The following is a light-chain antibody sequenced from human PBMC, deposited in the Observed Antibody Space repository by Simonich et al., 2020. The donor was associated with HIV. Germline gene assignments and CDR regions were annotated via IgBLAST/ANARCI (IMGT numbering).Light chain of an antibody. CDR2: TSS. CDR3: QQYGSSPLT. J-gene: IGKJ4*01. CDR1: QSVNSNF. V-gene: IGKV3-20*01. Sequence: EIVLTQSPGTLSLSPGERATLSCRASQSVNSNFLAWYQQKPGQAPRLLIYTSSSRTTGSPDRFSGSGSGTDFTLTISRLEPEDFAVYYCQQYGSSPLTFGGGTKVEIK.